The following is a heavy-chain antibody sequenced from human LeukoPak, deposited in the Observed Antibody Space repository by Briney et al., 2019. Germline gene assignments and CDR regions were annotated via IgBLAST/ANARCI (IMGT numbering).Heavy chain of an antibody. V-gene: IGHV4-59*08. CDR2: IYYSGST. CDR1: GGSISSYY. Sequence: SETLSLTCTVPGGSISSYYWSWIRQPPGKGLEWIGHIYYSGSTNYNPSLKSRVTISVDTSKNQFSLKLSSVTAADTAVYYCARYVEWELYYFDYWGREPWSPSPQ. J-gene: IGHJ4*02. CDR3: ARYVEWELYYFDY. D-gene: IGHD1-26*01.